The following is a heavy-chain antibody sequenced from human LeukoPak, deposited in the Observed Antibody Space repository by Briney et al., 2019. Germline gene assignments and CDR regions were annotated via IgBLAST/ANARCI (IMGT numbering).Heavy chain of an antibody. CDR2: ITGSGGST. D-gene: IGHD1-26*01. J-gene: IGHJ4*02. Sequence: GASLSLSRPAAGFTFSNYGMSWARHAPGKGLGWLSGITGSGGSTDYADSVKGRLTISRDNCKHTLDLQMNSLTAEDTAKYFCAKVLRGTYYYFDYWGLGSLVTVPS. V-gene: IGHV3-23*01. CDR3: AKVLRGTYYYFDY. CDR1: GFTFSNYG.